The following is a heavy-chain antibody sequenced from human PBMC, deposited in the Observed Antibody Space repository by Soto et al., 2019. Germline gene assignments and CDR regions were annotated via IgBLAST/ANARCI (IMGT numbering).Heavy chain of an antibody. CDR1: GFTFSRYG. J-gene: IGHJ4*02. CDR2: ISYDGSNK. D-gene: IGHD4-17*01. CDR3: AKDLGRRLGDYVEGIDY. V-gene: IGHV3-30*18. Sequence: QVQLVESGGGVVQPGRSLRLSCAASGFTFSRYGMHWVRQAPGKGLEWVAVISYDGSNKDSADSVKGRFTVSRDDSKNTLYLQMNSLRAEDTAVYYCAKDLGRRLGDYVEGIDYWGKGILVTVSS.